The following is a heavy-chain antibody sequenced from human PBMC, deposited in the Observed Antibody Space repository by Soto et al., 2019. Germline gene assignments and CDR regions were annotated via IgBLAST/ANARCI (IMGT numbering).Heavy chain of an antibody. V-gene: IGHV5-51*01. CDR2: IYPGDSDT. CDR3: ARLGYTYYYDSSGYYFDY. Sequence: GESLKISCKGSGYGFTSYWIGWVRQMPGKGLEWMGIIYPGDSDTRYSPSFQGQVTISADKSISTAYLQWSSLKASDTAMYYCARLGYTYYYDSSGYYFDYWGQGTLVTVSS. D-gene: IGHD3-22*01. J-gene: IGHJ4*02. CDR1: GYGFTSYW.